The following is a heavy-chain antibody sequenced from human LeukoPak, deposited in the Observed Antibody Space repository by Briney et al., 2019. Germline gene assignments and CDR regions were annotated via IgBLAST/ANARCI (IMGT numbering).Heavy chain of an antibody. Sequence: PGGSLRLSCTASGFTFGDYAMSWVRQAPGKGLEWVGFIRSKVYGGTTEYAASVKGRFTISRDDSKSIAYLQMNSLKTEDTAVYYCTRVWGGYDLFDYWGQGTLVTVSS. V-gene: IGHV3-49*04. CDR2: IRSKVYGGTT. D-gene: IGHD5-12*01. CDR1: GFTFGDYA. J-gene: IGHJ4*02. CDR3: TRVWGGYDLFDY.